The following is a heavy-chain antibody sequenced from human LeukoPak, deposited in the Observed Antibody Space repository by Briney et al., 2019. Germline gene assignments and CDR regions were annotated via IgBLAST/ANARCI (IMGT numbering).Heavy chain of an antibody. CDR1: GGSISYYY. CDR2: IYYSGST. D-gene: IGHD5-24*01. V-gene: IGHV4-59*01. CDR3: ARGEWLQVFDY. Sequence: SETLSLTCTVSGGSISYYYWSWIRQSPGKGLEWIGYIYYSGSTNYNPSLKSRVTISVDTSKNQFSLKLSSVTAADTAVYYCARGEWLQVFDYWGQGTLVTVSS. J-gene: IGHJ4*02.